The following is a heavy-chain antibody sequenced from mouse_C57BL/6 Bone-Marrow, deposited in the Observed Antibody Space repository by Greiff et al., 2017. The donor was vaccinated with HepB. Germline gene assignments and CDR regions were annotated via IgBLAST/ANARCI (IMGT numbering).Heavy chain of an antibody. Sequence: VQLQQSGPELVKPGASVKISCKASGYAFSSSWMNWVKQRPGKGLEWIGRIYPGDGDTNYNGKFKGKATLTADKSSSTAYMQLSSLTSEDAAVYFCALYYYGSSSENYAMDYWGQGTSVTVSS. CDR1: GYAFSSSW. CDR2: IYPGDGDT. CDR3: ALYYYGSSSENYAMDY. V-gene: IGHV1-82*01. J-gene: IGHJ4*01. D-gene: IGHD1-1*01.